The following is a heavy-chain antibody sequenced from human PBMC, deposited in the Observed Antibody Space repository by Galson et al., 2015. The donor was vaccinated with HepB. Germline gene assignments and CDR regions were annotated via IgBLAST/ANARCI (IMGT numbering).Heavy chain of an antibody. CDR1: GFDVSSNY. D-gene: IGHD2-2*01. CDR2: IYSCGST. J-gene: IGHJ6*02. Sequence: SLRLSCAASGFDVSSNYMSWVRQLPGQGLEWVSVIYSCGSTYYADSVKGRFTVSRDDSKNTLFLQMSSLRVEDTALYYCARGPGRGSSTSCSAGYYYFGMDVWGQGTTVTVSS. CDR3: ARGPGRGSSTSCSAGYYYFGMDV. V-gene: IGHV3-66*03.